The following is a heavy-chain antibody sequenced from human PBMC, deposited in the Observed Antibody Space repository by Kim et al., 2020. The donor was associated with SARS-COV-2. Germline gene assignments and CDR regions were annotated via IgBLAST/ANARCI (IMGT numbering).Heavy chain of an antibody. Sequence: ASVKVSCKASGYTFTSYAMHWVRQAPGQRLEWMGWINAGNGNTKYSQKFQGRVTITRDTSASTAYLELSSLRSEDTAVYYCAGDRIAVAVGHYYYYGMDVWGQGTTVTVSS. V-gene: IGHV1-3*01. CDR1: GYTFTSYA. J-gene: IGHJ6*02. CDR2: INAGNGNT. D-gene: IGHD6-19*01. CDR3: AGDRIAVAVGHYYYYGMDV.